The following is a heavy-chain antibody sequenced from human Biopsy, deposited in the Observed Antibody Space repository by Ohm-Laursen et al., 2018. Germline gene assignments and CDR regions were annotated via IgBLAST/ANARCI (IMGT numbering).Heavy chain of an antibody. Sequence: SVKVSCKVSGGTFIGHAITSVRQAPGQGLEWMGGIIPILVTANYAQMFQGRVTISADESTSTSYMELSSLTAEDTAIYYCARGPHSGSHSCFDYWGRGTLVTVSS. CDR3: ARGPHSGSHSCFDY. D-gene: IGHD1-26*01. V-gene: IGHV1-69*13. CDR1: GGTFIGHA. CDR2: IIPILVTA. J-gene: IGHJ4*02.